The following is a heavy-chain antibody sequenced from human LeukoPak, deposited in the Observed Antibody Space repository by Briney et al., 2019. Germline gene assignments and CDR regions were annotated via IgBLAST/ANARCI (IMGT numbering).Heavy chain of an antibody. D-gene: IGHD2-15*01. Sequence: PGGSLRLSCAVSGFTFSSYAMSWVRQAPGKGLEWVSGISGSGGSTYYADSVKGRFTISRDNPKNTLYLQMNSLRAEDTAVYYCAKDRNVVLVAATRSDHWGQGTLVTVSS. CDR3: AKDRNVVLVAATRSDH. CDR1: GFTFSSYA. V-gene: IGHV3-23*01. CDR2: ISGSGGST. J-gene: IGHJ4*02.